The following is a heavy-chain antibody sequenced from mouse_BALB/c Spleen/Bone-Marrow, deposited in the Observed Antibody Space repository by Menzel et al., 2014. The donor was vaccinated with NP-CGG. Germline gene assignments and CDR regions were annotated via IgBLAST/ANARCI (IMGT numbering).Heavy chain of an antibody. V-gene: IGHV14-3*02. J-gene: IGHJ3*01. CDR2: IEPANGNT. D-gene: IGHD1-1*01. Sequence: VQLKQSGAELVKPGASVKLSCTASGYNIKDTYMHWVRQRPEQGLEWIGRIEPANGNTKYDPKFQGKATITADTSSNTAYLQLSSLTSEDTAGYYCASYYYGRSSFTYWGQGTLVTVSA. CDR3: ASYYYGRSSFTY. CDR1: GYNIKDTY.